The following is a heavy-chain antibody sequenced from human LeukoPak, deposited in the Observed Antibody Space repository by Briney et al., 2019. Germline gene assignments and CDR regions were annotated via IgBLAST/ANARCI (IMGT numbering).Heavy chain of an antibody. Sequence: SETLSLTCAVYGGSFSGYYWSWIRQPPGKGLEWIGEINHSGSTNYNPSLKSRATISVDTSKNQFSLKLSSVTAADTAVYYCASGIYGSSWDYWGQGTLVTVSS. J-gene: IGHJ4*02. CDR3: ASGIYGSSWDY. CDR2: INHSGST. V-gene: IGHV4-34*01. CDR1: GGSFSGYY. D-gene: IGHD6-13*01.